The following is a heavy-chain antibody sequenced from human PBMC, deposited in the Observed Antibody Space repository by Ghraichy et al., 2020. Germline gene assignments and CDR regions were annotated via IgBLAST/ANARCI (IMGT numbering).Heavy chain of an antibody. CDR3: AKDFNYYDSSGYSY. V-gene: IGHV3-23*01. CDR1: GFTFSSYA. CDR2: ISGSGGST. D-gene: IGHD3-22*01. Sequence: GGSLRLSCAASGFTFSSYAMSWVRQAPGQGLEWVSAISGSGGSTYYADSVKGRFTISRDNSKNTLYLQMNSLRAEDTAVYYCAKDFNYYDSSGYSYWGQGTLVTVSS. J-gene: IGHJ4*02.